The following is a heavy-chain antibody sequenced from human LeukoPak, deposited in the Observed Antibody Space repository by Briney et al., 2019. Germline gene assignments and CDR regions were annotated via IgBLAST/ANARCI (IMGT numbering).Heavy chain of an antibody. J-gene: IGHJ6*03. V-gene: IGHV3-20*04. CDR3: ARAPTGLYYYYYMDV. D-gene: IGHD3-16*01. CDR2: INWNGGST. Sequence: GGSLRLSCAASGFTFDDYGMSWVRQAPGKGLEWVSGINWNGGSTGYADSVKGRFTISRDNAKNSLYLQMNSLRAEDTASYYCARAPTGLYYYYYMDVWGKGTTVTVSS. CDR1: GFTFDDYG.